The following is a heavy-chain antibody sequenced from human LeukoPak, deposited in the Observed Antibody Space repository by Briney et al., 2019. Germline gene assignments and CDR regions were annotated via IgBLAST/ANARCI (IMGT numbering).Heavy chain of an antibody. V-gene: IGHV3-33*01. CDR1: GFTFSSYG. CDR2: IWYDGSNK. D-gene: IGHD3-22*01. J-gene: IGHJ4*01. Sequence: GGSLRLSCAASGFTFSSYGMHWIRQAPGKGLEWVAVIWYDGSNKYYADSVKGRFTISRDNSKNTLSLQMNSLRVEDTAVYFCARAAYDSSGYLTLWGQGTLVTVSS. CDR3: ARAAYDSSGYLTL.